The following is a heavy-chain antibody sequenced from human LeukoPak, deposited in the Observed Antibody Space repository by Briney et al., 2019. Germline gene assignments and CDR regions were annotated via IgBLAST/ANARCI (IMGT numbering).Heavy chain of an antibody. J-gene: IGHJ5*02. V-gene: IGHV4-59*08. CDR1: GVSISNYY. CDR2: IFYSGST. D-gene: IGHD3-22*01. CDR3: ARQYYYDSSAYWSFDP. Sequence: SETLSLTCTVSGVSISNYYWTWIRQPPGKGLEWIGYIFYSGSTNYNPSLKSRVTISVDTSKNQISLKLSSVTAADTAVYYCARQYYYDSSAYWSFDPWGQGTLVIVSS.